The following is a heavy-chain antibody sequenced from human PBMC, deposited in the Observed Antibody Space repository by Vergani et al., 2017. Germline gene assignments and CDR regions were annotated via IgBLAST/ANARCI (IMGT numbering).Heavy chain of an antibody. CDR3: ARDRGVEHLVPNYFDY. Sequence: QVQLVESGGGVVQPGRSLRLSCAVSGFTFSSYGMHGVRQAPGKGLEWVAVIWYDGSNKYYADSVKGRFTISRDNSKNTLYLQMNSLRAEDTAVYYCARDRGVEHLVPNYFDYWDQGTLVTVSS. V-gene: IGHV3-33*01. CDR2: IWYDGSNK. J-gene: IGHJ4*02. D-gene: IGHD6-6*01. CDR1: GFTFSSYG.